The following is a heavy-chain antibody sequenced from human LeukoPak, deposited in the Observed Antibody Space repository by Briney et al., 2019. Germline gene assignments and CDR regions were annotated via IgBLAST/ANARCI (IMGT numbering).Heavy chain of an antibody. J-gene: IGHJ6*02. D-gene: IGHD6-13*01. CDR1: GFTFSSYG. V-gene: IGHV3-48*02. CDR2: ISCGRGNK. CDR3: ARWGHISIWDVDGIDV. Sequence: AGGSLRLPCAASGFTFSSYGMNWVRQAPGKGLEWVSFISCGRGNKYYADSVKGRVTISRDNAKNSLYLQMNSLRDEDTAVFYCARWGHISIWDVDGIDVWGQGTSVTVSS.